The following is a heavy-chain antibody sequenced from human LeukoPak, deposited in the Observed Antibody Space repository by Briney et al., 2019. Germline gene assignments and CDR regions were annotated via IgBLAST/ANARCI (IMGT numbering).Heavy chain of an antibody. CDR1: GHTFTDYY. CDR3: AKGEKLYANY. CDR2: LNPNSGVT. Sequence: ASVKVSCKTSGHTFTDYYIHWVRQAPGQGLEWMGWLNPNSGVTNYAQKLQGRVAMTTDTSTSTAYMELSRLRSDDTAVYYCAKGEKLYANYWGQGTLVTVSS. V-gene: IGHV1-2*02. D-gene: IGHD2-8*01. J-gene: IGHJ4*02.